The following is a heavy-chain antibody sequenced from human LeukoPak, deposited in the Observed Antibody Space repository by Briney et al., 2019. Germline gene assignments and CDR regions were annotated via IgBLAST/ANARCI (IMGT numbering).Heavy chain of an antibody. D-gene: IGHD2-2*01. CDR2: IRYDGNNK. CDR1: GFTFSSYG. V-gene: IGHV3-30*02. J-gene: IGHJ4*02. Sequence: PGGSLRLSCAASGFTFSSYGMHWVRQAPGKGLEWVAFIRYDGNNKYYADSVKGRFTISRDNSKNTLYLQMNSLRAEDTAVYYCAKDSANIVVVPAASFEDYWGQGTLVTVSS. CDR3: AKDSANIVVVPAASFEDY.